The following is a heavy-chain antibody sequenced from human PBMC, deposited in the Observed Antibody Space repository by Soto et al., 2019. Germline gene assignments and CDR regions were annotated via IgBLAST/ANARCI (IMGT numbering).Heavy chain of an antibody. V-gene: IGHV3-33*01. CDR1: GFTFSSYG. J-gene: IGHJ3*02. CDR3: ARDQDLDYDFWSGWARAFDI. Sequence: QVQLVESGGGVVQPGRSLRLSCAASGFTFSSYGMHWVRQAPGKGLEWVAVIWYDGSNKYYADSVKGRFTISRDNSKNTLYLQMNSLRAEDTAVYYCARDQDLDYDFWSGWARAFDIWGQGTMVTVSS. CDR2: IWYDGSNK. D-gene: IGHD3-3*01.